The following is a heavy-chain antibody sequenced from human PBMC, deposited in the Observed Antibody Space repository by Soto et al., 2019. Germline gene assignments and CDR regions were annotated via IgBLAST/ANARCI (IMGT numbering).Heavy chain of an antibody. CDR3: AKGEMIVVVVAALDY. V-gene: IGHV3-9*01. Sequence: EVQLVESGGGLVQPGRSLRLSCAASGFTFDDYAMHWVRQAPGKGLEWVSGISWNSGSIGYADSVKGRFTISRDNAKNSLYLQMNSLRAEDTALYYCAKGEMIVVVVAALDYWGQGTLVTVSS. J-gene: IGHJ4*02. CDR1: GFTFDDYA. D-gene: IGHD2-15*01. CDR2: ISWNSGSI.